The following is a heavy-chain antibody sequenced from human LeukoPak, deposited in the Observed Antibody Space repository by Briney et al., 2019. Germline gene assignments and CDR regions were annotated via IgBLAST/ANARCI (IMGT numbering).Heavy chain of an antibody. CDR2: IYYSGST. CDR1: GGSISSGDYY. J-gene: IGHJ4*02. D-gene: IGHD4-17*01. V-gene: IGHV4-30-4*01. Sequence: PSETLSLTCTVSGGSISSGDYYWSWIRQPPGKGLEWIGYIYYSGSTYYNPSLKSRVTISVDTSKNQFSLKLSSVTAADTAVYYCARVPLTTNPIFDYWGQGTLVTVSS. CDR3: ARVPLTTNPIFDY.